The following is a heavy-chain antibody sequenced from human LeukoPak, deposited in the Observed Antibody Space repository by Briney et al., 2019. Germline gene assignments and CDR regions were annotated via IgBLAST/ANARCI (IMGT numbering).Heavy chain of an antibody. Sequence: GASVKVSCKSSGYTFTNFDINWVRQAPGQGLEWMGWMNPVSGNAGSAQKFQGRVTLTRDTSISTAYMELSSLRSDDTAFYYCARAPMGAAALYWGQGTLVTVSS. CDR1: GYTFTNFD. CDR3: ARAPMGAAALY. CDR2: MNPVSGNA. J-gene: IGHJ4*02. V-gene: IGHV1-8*01. D-gene: IGHD6-13*01.